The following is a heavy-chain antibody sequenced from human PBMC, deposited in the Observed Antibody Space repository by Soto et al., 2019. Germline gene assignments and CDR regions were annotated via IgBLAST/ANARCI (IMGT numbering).Heavy chain of an antibody. CDR3: AKEIGYSSGWPCDY. CDR1: GFTFNSYG. Sequence: QVQLVESGGGVVQPGRSLRLSCAASGFTFNSYGMHWVRQAPGKGLEWLAVISYDGSKKYYADSVKVRFTISRDNSKNTLYLHMNSLRAEDTAVYYCAKEIGYSSGWPCDYWGQGTLVTVAS. D-gene: IGHD6-19*01. CDR2: ISYDGSKK. V-gene: IGHV3-30*18. J-gene: IGHJ4*02.